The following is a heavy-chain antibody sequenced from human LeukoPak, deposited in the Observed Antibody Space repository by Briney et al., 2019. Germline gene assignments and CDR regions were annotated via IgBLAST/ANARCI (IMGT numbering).Heavy chain of an antibody. CDR2: ISSSSSYI. CDR3: ARGRGRGGDLSPVLGY. Sequence: GGSLRLSCAASGFTFSSYSMDWVRQAPGKGLEWVSSISSSSSYIYYADSVKGRFTISRDNAKNSLYLQMNSLRAEDTAVYYCARGRGRGGDLSPVLGYWGQGTLVTVSS. J-gene: IGHJ4*02. D-gene: IGHD2-21*02. CDR1: GFTFSSYS. V-gene: IGHV3-21*04.